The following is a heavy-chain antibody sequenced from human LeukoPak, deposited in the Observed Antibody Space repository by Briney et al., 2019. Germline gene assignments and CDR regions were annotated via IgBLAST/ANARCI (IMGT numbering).Heavy chain of an antibody. CDR2: IYYSGNT. CDR1: GGSISSYY. D-gene: IGHD6-13*01. CDR3: ARAGSWKLNFDY. J-gene: IGHJ4*02. Sequence: TSETLSLTCTVSGGSISSYYWSWIRQPPGKGLKWIGYIYYSGNTNYNPSLKTRVTISVDTSKNQFSLKLSSVTAADTAVYYCARAGSWKLNFDYWGQGTLVTVSS. V-gene: IGHV4-59*01.